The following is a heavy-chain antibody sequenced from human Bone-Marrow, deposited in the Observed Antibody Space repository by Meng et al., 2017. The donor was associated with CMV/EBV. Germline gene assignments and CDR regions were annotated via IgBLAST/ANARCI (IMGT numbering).Heavy chain of an antibody. J-gene: IGHJ4*02. CDR1: GFTFSSYS. D-gene: IGHD2-2*01. CDR2: ISSSSSYI. V-gene: IGHV3-21*01. CDR3: AREAGVGWSSSSCPRG. Sequence: GESLKISCAASGFTFSSYSMNWVRQAPGKGLEWVSSISSSSSYIYYADSVKGRFTISRDNAKNSLYLQINSLRAEDTAWYYCAREAGVGWSSSSCPRGWGQGTLVTVSS.